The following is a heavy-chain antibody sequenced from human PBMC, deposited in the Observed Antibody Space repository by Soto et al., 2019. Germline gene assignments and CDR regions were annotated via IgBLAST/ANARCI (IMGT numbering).Heavy chain of an antibody. CDR2: IHSGRNT. CDR3: ARALVTTPPRTFDY. J-gene: IGHJ4*02. V-gene: IGHV3-66*01. D-gene: IGHD2-21*02. CDR1: GFSVSSTF. Sequence: EVQLVESGGGLVQPGGSLRLSCAVSGFSVSSTFMNWVRQATGKGLEWVAVIHSGRNTFYGDSVKGRFTISRDNSKNMVYLQMTSLRGDDTAVYFCARALVTTPPRTFDYWGQGTLVTVSS.